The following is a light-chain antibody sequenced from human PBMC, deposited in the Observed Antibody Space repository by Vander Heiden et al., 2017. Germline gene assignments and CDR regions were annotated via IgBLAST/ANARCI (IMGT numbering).Light chain of an antibody. CDR3: QQYGSAPPET. V-gene: IGKV3-20*01. CDR1: QSVSSSY. Sequence: EVVLTISLVTLSLSPGERATLSCSASQSVSSSYLAWYQQKPRQTPRLLIYGAASRATGIPDRFSGGGSGTEFTLIISRLEPDDFAVYYCQQYGSAPPETFGQGTKLEIK. CDR2: GAA. J-gene: IGKJ2*01.